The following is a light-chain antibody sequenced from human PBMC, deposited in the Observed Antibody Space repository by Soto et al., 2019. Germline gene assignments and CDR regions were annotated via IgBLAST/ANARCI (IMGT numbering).Light chain of an antibody. CDR2: STN. Sequence: QTVVTQEPSFSVSPGRTVTLTCGLSSGSVSTTYYPSWYQQTPGQAPRTLIYSTNTRSSGVPDRFSGSILGNKAALTITGAQADDESDYFCALYLGGGSGVFGGGTKVTVL. J-gene: IGLJ3*02. CDR3: ALYLGGGSGV. CDR1: SGSVSTTYY. V-gene: IGLV8-61*01.